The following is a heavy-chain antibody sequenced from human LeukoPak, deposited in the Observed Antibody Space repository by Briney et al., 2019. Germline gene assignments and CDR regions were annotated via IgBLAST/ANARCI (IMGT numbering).Heavy chain of an antibody. J-gene: IGHJ6*02. CDR3: ARDHSSSWTYYYYGMDV. D-gene: IGHD6-13*01. Sequence: GGSLRLSCAASGFTFSSYGMHWVRQAPGKGLEWVAVIWYDGGNKYYADSVKGRFTISRDNSKNTLYLQMNSLRAEDTAVYYCARDHSSSWTYYYYGMDVWGQGTTVTVSS. CDR1: GFTFSSYG. CDR2: IWYDGGNK. V-gene: IGHV3-33*01.